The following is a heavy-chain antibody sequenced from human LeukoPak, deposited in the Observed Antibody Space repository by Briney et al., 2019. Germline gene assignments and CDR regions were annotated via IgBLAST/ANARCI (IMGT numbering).Heavy chain of an antibody. V-gene: IGHV1-69*13. CDR1: GGTFSSYA. CDR3: ARDLLRRAASGMLDS. J-gene: IGHJ4*02. Sequence: SVKVSCKTSGGTFSSYAISWGRQAPGQGLEWMGGIIPIFGTANYAQKFQGRVTITADESTSTAYMELSRLRSDDTAVYYCARDLLRRAASGMLDSWGQGTLVTVSS. D-gene: IGHD3-3*01. CDR2: IIPIFGTA.